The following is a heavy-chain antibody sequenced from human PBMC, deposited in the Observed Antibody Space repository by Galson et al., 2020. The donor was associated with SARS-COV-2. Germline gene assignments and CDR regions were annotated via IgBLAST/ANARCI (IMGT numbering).Heavy chain of an antibody. Sequence: KMSGPTLVKPTHPLTLTCNFSGFSLRLTGVGVGWIRQPPGQALEWLALLYCDDDKRHRPSLQSRLTITKDTSKNQVVLTMANMDPVDTGTYYCAHKPPGGPVADAFDVWGRGTMVTVSS. V-gene: IGHV2-5*02. CDR3: AHKPPGGPVADAFDV. CDR1: GFSLRLTGVG. D-gene: IGHD3-10*01. CDR2: LYCDDDK. J-gene: IGHJ3*01.